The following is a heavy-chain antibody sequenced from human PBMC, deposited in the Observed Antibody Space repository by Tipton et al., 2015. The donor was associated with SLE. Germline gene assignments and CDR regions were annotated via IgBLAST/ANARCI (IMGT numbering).Heavy chain of an antibody. Sequence: TLSLTCTVSGGSINSFYWTWVRQPAGKGLEWIGHFHSSGILNYNPSLKSRDTMSGDTSKNHFSLELSSVTAADPAVYYCARGAKERITLVRVRPYYFDYWGQGSLVTVSS. CDR1: GGSINSFY. V-gene: IGHV4-4*07. D-gene: IGHD3-10*01. CDR2: FHSSGIL. J-gene: IGHJ4*03. CDR3: ARGAKERITLVRVRPYYFDY.